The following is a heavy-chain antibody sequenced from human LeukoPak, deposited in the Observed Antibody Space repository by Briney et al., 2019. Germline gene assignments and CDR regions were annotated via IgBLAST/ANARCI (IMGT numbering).Heavy chain of an antibody. J-gene: IGHJ6*03. D-gene: IGHD2-2*01. CDR3: ATKPLGYCSSTSCYKGGRRNYYMDV. CDR2: IIPIFGTA. Sequence: GASVKVSCKASGGTFSSYAISWVRQAPGQGLEWMGGIIPIFGTANYAQKFQGRVTITTDESTSTAYMELSSLRSEDTAVYYCATKPLGYCSSTSCYKGGRRNYYMDVWGKGTTVTVSS. V-gene: IGHV1-69*05. CDR1: GGTFSSYA.